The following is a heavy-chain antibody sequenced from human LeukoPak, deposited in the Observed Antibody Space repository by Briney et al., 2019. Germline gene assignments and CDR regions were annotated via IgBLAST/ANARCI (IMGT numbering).Heavy chain of an antibody. D-gene: IGHD2-15*01. CDR2: INHSGST. J-gene: IGHJ2*01. Sequence: SETLSLTCAVYGGSFSGYYWSWIRQPPGKGLEWIGEINHSGSTNYNPSLKSRVTISVDTSKNQFSLKLSSVTAADTAVYYCAREGSWAGWYFDLWGRGTLVTVSS. CDR1: GGSFSGYY. CDR3: AREGSWAGWYFDL. V-gene: IGHV4-34*01.